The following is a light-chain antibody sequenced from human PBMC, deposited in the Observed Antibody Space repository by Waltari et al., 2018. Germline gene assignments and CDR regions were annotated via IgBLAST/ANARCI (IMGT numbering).Light chain of an antibody. V-gene: IGLV1-47*01. CDR1: SSNIGSNY. CDR2: RNN. Sequence: QSVLTQPPSASGTPGQRVTISCSGRSSNIGSNYVYWYQQLPGTAPKLLIYRNNQRPSGVPDRFSGSKSGTSASLAISGLRSEDEADYYCAAWDGSLSGYVFGTGTKVTVL. J-gene: IGLJ1*01. CDR3: AAWDGSLSGYV.